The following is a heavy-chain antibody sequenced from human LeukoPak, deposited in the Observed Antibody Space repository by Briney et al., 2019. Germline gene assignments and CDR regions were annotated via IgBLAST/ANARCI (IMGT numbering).Heavy chain of an antibody. V-gene: IGHV1-18*01. CDR2: ISAYKGNK. Sequence: ASVKVSCKASGYTFTSYGISWVGQAPGQGLEGMGWISAYKGNKNYAQKRQGRVTMTTDTSTSTAYMELRSLRSDDTAVYYCARQSYGYNFDYWGQGTLVTVSS. CDR1: GYTFTSYG. CDR3: ARQSYGYNFDY. J-gene: IGHJ4*02. D-gene: IGHD5-24*01.